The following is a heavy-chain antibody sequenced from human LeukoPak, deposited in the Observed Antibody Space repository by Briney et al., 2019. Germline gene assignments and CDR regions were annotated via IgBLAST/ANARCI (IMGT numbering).Heavy chain of an antibody. V-gene: IGHV4-59*08. CDR2: IYYSGST. CDR3: ARHRLLGDFWSGYYPHYFDY. J-gene: IGHJ4*02. CDR1: GGSISSYY. D-gene: IGHD3-3*01. Sequence: PSETLSLTCTVSGGSISSYYWSWIRQPPGKGLEWIGYIYYSGSTNYNPSLKSRVTISVDTSKNQFSLKLSSVTAADTAVYYCARHRLLGDFWSGYYPHYFDYWGQGTLVTVSS.